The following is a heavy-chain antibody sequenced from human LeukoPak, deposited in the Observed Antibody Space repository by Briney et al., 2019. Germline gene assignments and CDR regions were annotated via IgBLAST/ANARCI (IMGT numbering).Heavy chain of an antibody. CDR2: ISNDGNII. D-gene: IGHD3-10*01. Sequence: PGGSLRLSCAASGFPFSSQYMSWVRQAPGKGLEWISFISNDGNIISSADSVKGRFTISSDNAKNSLYLEMNSLRADDTAVYYCARGYRSGSQYSWGQGTLVTVSS. CDR1: GFPFSSQY. V-gene: IGHV3-48*01. CDR3: ARGYRSGSQYS. J-gene: IGHJ4*02.